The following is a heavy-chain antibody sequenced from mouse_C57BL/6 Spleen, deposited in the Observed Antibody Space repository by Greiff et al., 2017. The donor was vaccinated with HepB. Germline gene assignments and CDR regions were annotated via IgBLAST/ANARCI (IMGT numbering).Heavy chain of an antibody. D-gene: IGHD4-1*02. CDR3: AKSPNWDWVFDY. Sequence: QVHVKQSGPGLVQPSQSLSITCTVSGFSLTSYGVHWVRQSPGKGLEWLGVIWRGGSTDYNAAFMSRLSITKDNSKSQVFFKMNSLQADDTAIYYGAKSPNWDWVFDYWGQGTTLTVSS. V-gene: IGHV2-5*01. J-gene: IGHJ2*01. CDR2: IWRGGST. CDR1: GFSLTSYG.